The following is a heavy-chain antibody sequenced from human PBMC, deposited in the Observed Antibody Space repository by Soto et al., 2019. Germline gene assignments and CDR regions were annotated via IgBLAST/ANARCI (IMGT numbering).Heavy chain of an antibody. V-gene: IGHV3-23*01. CDR3: AKDQGSSWYEIDY. J-gene: IGHJ4*02. CDR2: ISGSGGST. CDR1: GFTFSNYA. Sequence: PGGSLRLACAASGFTFSNYAVTWVRQAPGKGLEWVSTISGSGGSTYYADSVKGRFTISRDNSKNTLYLQMNSLRAVDMAVYYCAKDQGSSWYEIDYWGQGTLVTVSS. D-gene: IGHD6-13*01.